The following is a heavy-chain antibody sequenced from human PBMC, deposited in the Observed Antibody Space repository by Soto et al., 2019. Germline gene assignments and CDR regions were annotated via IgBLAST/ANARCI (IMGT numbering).Heavy chain of an antibody. J-gene: IGHJ4*01. CDR2: IDYNEINQ. CDR1: GFTFSNYG. CDR3: XRDFCPVPTCYDL. D-gene: IGHD3-3*01. Sequence: QEQLVESGGGVVQPGRSLRLSCVASGFTFSNYGMHWVRQAPGKGLEWVAGIDYNEINQYYIDPVKGRFTISRDQSKNTLYLQXNSXRAEXXXXYYXXRDFCPVPTCYDLWGXGVLXTVSS. V-gene: IGHV3-33*01.